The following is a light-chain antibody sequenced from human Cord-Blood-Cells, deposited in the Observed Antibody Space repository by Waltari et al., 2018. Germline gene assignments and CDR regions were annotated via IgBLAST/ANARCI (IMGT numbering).Light chain of an antibody. Sequence: EIVMTQPPPTLSVPPVESTTPSCRASQRVSSNLAWYQQKPGQAPRLLIYGASTMATGIPARFSGSGSGTEFTLTISSLQSEDVAVYYCQQYNNWWTFGQGTKVEIK. CDR2: GAS. J-gene: IGKJ1*01. CDR3: QQYNNWWT. CDR1: QRVSSN. V-gene: IGKV3-15*01.